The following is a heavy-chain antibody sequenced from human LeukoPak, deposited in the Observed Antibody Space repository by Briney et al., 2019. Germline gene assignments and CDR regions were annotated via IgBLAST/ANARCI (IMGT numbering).Heavy chain of an antibody. J-gene: IGHJ6*02. CDR2: INHSGST. Sequence: KASETLSLTCAVYGGSFSGYYWSWIRQPPGKGLEWIGEINHSGSTNYNPSLKSRVTISVDTSKNQFSLKLSSVTAADTAVYYCARALTTSYYYYGMDVWGQGTTVTVSS. CDR3: ARALTTSYYYYGMDV. CDR1: GGSFSGYY. V-gene: IGHV4-34*01. D-gene: IGHD3-9*01.